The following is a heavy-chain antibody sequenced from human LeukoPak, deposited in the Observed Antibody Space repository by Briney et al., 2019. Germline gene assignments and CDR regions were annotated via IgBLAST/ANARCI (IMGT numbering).Heavy chain of an antibody. V-gene: IGHV3-21*01. CDR1: GFILTNYG. J-gene: IGHJ4*02. CDR2: ISSSSAYI. CDR3: ARELGSSGYYFDS. D-gene: IGHD2-15*01. Sequence: GGSLRLSCEASGFILTNYGMDWVRQAPGKGLEWVSSISSSSAYIYSAASVRGRFTISRDNAKNSLYLQMNSLRAEDTAVCYCARELGSSGYYFDSWGQGNLVTVSS.